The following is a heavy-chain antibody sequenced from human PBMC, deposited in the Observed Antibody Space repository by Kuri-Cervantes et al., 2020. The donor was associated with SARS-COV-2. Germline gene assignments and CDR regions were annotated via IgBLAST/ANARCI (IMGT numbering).Heavy chain of an antibody. V-gene: IGHV1-2*04. CDR2: INPNSGGT. CDR3: AREGIRQQRPHRHRYFDL. D-gene: IGHD6-25*01. Sequence: ASVKVSCKASGYTFTGYYMHWVRQAPGQGLEWMGWINPNSGGTNYAQKFQGWVTMTRDTSISTAYMELSRLRSDDTAVYYCAREGIRQQRPHRHRYFDLWGRGTLVTVSS. CDR1: GYTFTGYY. J-gene: IGHJ2*01.